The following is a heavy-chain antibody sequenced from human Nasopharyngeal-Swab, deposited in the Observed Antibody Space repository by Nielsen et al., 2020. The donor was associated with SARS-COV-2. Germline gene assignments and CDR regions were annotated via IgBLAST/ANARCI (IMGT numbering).Heavy chain of an antibody. CDR1: GFSLSTSTVG. D-gene: IGHD6-19*01. J-gene: IGHJ4*02. CDR2: LYWDDDN. V-gene: IGHV2-5*02. CDR3: VHSTGWRLDY. Sequence: SGPTLVKPSQTLTLTCTFSGFSLSTSTVGVSWVRQLPGKALERLALLYWDDDNRYNPSLKNRITITRDTSKNQVVLTMTNMDPVDTATYYCVHSTGWRLDYWGQGTLVTVSS.